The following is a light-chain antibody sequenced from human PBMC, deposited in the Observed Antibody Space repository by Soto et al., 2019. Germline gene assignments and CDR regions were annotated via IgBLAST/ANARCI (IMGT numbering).Light chain of an antibody. CDR3: AAWDDSLNGVV. CDR1: SSNIGRYT. CDR2: SNN. V-gene: IGLV1-44*01. Sequence: QSVLTQPPSASGTPGQRVTISCSGSSSNIGRYTVNWYQQLPGTAPKLLIYSNNQRPSGVPDRFSGSKSGTSASLAISGPQSEDEADYYCAAWDDSLNGVVFGGGTKLTVL. J-gene: IGLJ2*01.